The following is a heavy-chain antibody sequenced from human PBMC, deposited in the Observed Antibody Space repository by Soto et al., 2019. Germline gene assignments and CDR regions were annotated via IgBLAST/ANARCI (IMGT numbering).Heavy chain of an antibody. CDR3: AKVNRPLVTYSSSGLAFDI. CDR2: ISWNSGSI. Sequence: EVQLVESGGGLVQPGRSLRLSCAASGFTFDDYAMHWVRQAPGKGLEWVSGISWNSGSIGYADSVKGRFTISRDNAKNSLYLQMNSLRAEDTALYYCAKVNRPLVTYSSSGLAFDIWVQGTMVTVSS. D-gene: IGHD6-6*01. J-gene: IGHJ3*02. V-gene: IGHV3-9*01. CDR1: GFTFDDYA.